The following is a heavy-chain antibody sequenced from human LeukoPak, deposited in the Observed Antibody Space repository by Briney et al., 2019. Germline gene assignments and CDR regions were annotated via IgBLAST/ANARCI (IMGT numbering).Heavy chain of an antibody. J-gene: IGHJ5*02. CDR2: IYYSGST. V-gene: IGHV4-31*03. Sequence: SETLSLTCTVSGGSISSGGYYWSWIRQRPGKGLEWIGYIYYSGSTYYNPSLKSRVTISVDTSKNQFSLKLSSVTAADTAVYYCAGGLGYCSGGSCYVSWFDPWGQGTLVTVSS. CDR3: AGGLGYCSGGSCYVSWFDP. D-gene: IGHD2-15*01. CDR1: GGSISSGGYY.